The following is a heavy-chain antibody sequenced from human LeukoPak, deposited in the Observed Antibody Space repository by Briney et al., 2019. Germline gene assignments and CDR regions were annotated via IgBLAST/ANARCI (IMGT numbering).Heavy chain of an antibody. Sequence: TGGSLRLSCAASGFTFSTYSMNWVRQAPGKGLVWVSSISSSTSYIYYADSVKGRFTISRDNAKNSLYLQMNSLRAEDTAVYYCARDQGSYDYWGQGTLVTVSS. D-gene: IGHD1-26*01. J-gene: IGHJ4*02. CDR1: GFTFSTYS. CDR3: ARDQGSYDY. V-gene: IGHV3-21*01. CDR2: ISSSTSYI.